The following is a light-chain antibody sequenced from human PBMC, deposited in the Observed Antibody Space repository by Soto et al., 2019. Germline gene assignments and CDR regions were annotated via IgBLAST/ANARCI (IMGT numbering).Light chain of an antibody. V-gene: IGKV3-15*01. CDR1: QSVRSD. CDR2: GVS. CDR3: QQYNKGPPWT. Sequence: EVVLTQSPATLSVSPGERATLSCRASQSVRSDLAWYQQKPGQAPRLLIYGVSTRATAIPLRFSGSGSGTEFTLTISGLQTEDFAVYYCQQYNKGPPWTFGQGTKVDIK. J-gene: IGKJ1*01.